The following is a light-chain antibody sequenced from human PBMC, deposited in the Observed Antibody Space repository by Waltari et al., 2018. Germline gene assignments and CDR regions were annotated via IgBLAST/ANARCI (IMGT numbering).Light chain of an antibody. CDR2: QDS. Sequence: SYELTQPSSVSVSPGQTASITCSGDKLGDKYACWYQQKPGQSPVLVIYQDSKRPSGIPERFSGSNSGNTATLTISGTQAMDEADYYCQVWDSSTSLYVFGTGTKVTVL. V-gene: IGLV3-1*01. CDR3: QVWDSSTSLYV. CDR1: KLGDKY. J-gene: IGLJ1*01.